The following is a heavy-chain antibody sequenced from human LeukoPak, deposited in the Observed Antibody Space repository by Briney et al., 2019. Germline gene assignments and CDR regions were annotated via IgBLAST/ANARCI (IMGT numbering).Heavy chain of an antibody. J-gene: IGHJ4*02. V-gene: IGHV6-1*01. D-gene: IGHD3-16*01. CDR2: TYYRSKWYN. Sequence: SQTLSPTCAISGDSVSSNSAAWNWIKQSPSRGLEWLGRTYYRSKWYNDYAVSVKSRITINPDTSKNQFSLQLNSVTPEDTAVNYCARFPLKEGGGYYFDYWGQGTLVTVSS. CDR1: GDSVSSNSAA. CDR3: ARFPLKEGGGYYFDY.